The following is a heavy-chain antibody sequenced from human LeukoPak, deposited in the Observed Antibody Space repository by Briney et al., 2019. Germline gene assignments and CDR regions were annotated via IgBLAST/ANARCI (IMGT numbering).Heavy chain of an antibody. CDR2: IYPGYSDT. CDR3: ARLEGYCSSTSCRTYNWFDP. CDR1: GYSFTSYW. Sequence: GESLKIFCKGSGYSFTSYWIDWVRQIPGKGPEWMGLIYPGYSDTRYSPSFQGQFTISADKSISTAYMQWSSLKASDTAMYYCARLEGYCSSTSCRTYNWFDPWGQGTLVTVSS. D-gene: IGHD2-2*01. J-gene: IGHJ5*02. V-gene: IGHV5-51*01.